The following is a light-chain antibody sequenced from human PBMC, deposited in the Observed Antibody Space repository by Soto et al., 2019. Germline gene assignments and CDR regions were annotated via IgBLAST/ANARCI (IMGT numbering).Light chain of an antibody. V-gene: IGLV2-8*01. CDR1: STDVGGYNY. J-gene: IGLJ1*01. CDR2: EVS. CDR3: SSYAGNTIHLV. Sequence: ARTEPRSACVSAGQSAAFSSTGTSTDVGGYNYVSWYQQHPGKAPKLMIYEVSKRPSGVPDRFSGSKSGNTASLTVSGLQADDEADYYCSSYAGNTIHLVFGTGTKVTVL.